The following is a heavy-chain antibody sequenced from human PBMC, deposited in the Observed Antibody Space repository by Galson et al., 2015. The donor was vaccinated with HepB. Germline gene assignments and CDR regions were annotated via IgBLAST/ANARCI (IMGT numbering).Heavy chain of an antibody. Sequence: SETLSLTCAVYGGSFSGYYWSWIRQPPGKGLEWIGEINHSGSTNYNPSLKSRVTISVDTSKNQFSLKLSSVTAADTAVYYCARGRCSSTSCWRDDPVQPRKAAFDIWGQGTMVTVSS. CDR1: GGSFSGYY. J-gene: IGHJ3*02. D-gene: IGHD2-2*01. CDR2: INHSGST. CDR3: ARGRCSSTSCWRDDPVQPRKAAFDI. V-gene: IGHV4-34*01.